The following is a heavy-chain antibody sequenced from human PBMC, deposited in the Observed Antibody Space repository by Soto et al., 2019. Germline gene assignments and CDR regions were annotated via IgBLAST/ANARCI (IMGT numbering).Heavy chain of an antibody. Sequence: SETLSLTCAISGDSVSSNSAAWNWIRQSPSRGLEWLGRTYYRSKWYNDYAVSVKSRITINPDTSKNQFSLQLNSVTPEDTAVYYWGIKIAPGVPKFDPWGLGTLVTVSS. J-gene: IGHJ5*02. CDR3: GIKIAPGVPKFDP. V-gene: IGHV6-1*01. CDR2: TYYRSKWYN. D-gene: IGHD1-20*01. CDR1: GDSVSSNSAA.